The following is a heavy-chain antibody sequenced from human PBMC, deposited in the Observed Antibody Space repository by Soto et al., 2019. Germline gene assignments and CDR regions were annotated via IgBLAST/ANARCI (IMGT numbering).Heavy chain of an antibody. CDR1: GFTFSSYA. CDR3: ARDPGIEAAQLDY. CDR2: ISYDGSNK. V-gene: IGHV3-30-3*01. Sequence: QVQLVESGGGVVQPGRSLRLSCAASGFTFSSYAMHWVRQAPGKGLEWVAVISYDGSNKYYADSVKGRFTISRDNSKNPLYRQMNSLRAEDTAVYYCARDPGIEAAQLDYWGQGTLVTVSS. J-gene: IGHJ4*02. D-gene: IGHD6-13*01.